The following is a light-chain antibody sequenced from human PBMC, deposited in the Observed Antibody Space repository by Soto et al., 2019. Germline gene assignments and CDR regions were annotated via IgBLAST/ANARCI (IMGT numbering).Light chain of an antibody. V-gene: IGLV2-8*01. CDR3: SSSAGSNKV. CDR1: SSDVGNYNY. CDR2: EVN. J-gene: IGLJ3*02. Sequence: QSALTQPPSASGSPGQSVTISCTGTSSDVGNYNYVSWYQQYPGKVPKLMIYEVNKRPSGVPDRFSGSKSGNTASLTVSGLQAEDAADYYCSSSAGSNKVFGGGTKLTVL.